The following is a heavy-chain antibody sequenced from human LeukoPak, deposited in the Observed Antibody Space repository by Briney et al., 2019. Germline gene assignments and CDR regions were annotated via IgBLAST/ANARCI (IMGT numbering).Heavy chain of an antibody. Sequence: GGSLRLSCAASGFTFDDYAMHWVRQAPGKGLEWVSLISGDGGSTYYADSVKGRFTISRDNSKNSLYLQMNSLRTEDTALYYCAKDLIMQWPPTTQYYYYGMGVWGQGTTVTVSS. CDR3: AKDLIMQWPPTTQYYYYGMGV. D-gene: IGHD6-19*01. J-gene: IGHJ6*02. CDR1: GFTFDDYA. CDR2: ISGDGGST. V-gene: IGHV3-43*02.